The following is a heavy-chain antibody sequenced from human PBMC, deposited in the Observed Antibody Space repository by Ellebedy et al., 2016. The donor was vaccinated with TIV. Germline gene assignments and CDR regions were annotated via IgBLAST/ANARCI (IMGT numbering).Heavy chain of an antibody. D-gene: IGHD3-10*01. J-gene: IGHJ6*02. CDR1: GYTFTSYG. CDR2: ISAYNGNT. V-gene: IGHV1-18*01. Sequence: ASVKVSCXASGYTFTSYGISWVRQAPGQGLEWMGWISAYNGNTNYAQKLQGRVTMTTDTSTSTVYMELSSLRSEDTAVYYCARDRGVRGVLGTLLKIYYYYGMDVWGQGTTVTVSS. CDR3: ARDRGVRGVLGTLLKIYYYYGMDV.